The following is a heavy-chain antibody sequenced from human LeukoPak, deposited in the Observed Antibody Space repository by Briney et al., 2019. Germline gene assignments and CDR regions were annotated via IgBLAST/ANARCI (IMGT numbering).Heavy chain of an antibody. CDR1: GFIFSSYA. D-gene: IGHD3-10*01. Sequence: PGGSLRLSCAASGFIFSSYAMTWVRQAPVRGLEWLLTISGSGTTTYYVDSVKGRFTVSRDNSKNTLYLQMSSLRAGDTAVYYCAKAGHYGSGSYYSDYWGRGTLVTVSP. CDR2: ISGSGTTT. CDR3: AKAGHYGSGSYYSDY. J-gene: IGHJ4*02. V-gene: IGHV3-23*01.